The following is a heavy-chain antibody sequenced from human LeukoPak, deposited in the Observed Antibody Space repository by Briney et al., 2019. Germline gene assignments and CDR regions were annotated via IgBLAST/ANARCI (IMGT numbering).Heavy chain of an antibody. D-gene: IGHD2-21*02. Sequence: PSETLSLACAVYGGSFSGYYWSWIRQPPGKGLEWIGTIFYAGSTYYNPSLKSRVTVDVDTSKNQFSLKLSSVTAADTAFYYCARHSVTAMRFGFDYWGQGTLVTVPS. CDR3: ARHSVTAMRFGFDY. V-gene: IGHV4-34*12. J-gene: IGHJ4*02. CDR2: IFYAGST. CDR1: GGSFSGYY.